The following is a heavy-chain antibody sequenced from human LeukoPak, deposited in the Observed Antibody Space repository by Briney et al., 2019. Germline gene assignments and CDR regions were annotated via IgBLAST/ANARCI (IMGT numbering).Heavy chain of an antibody. CDR3: ARGWLQSGFDY. J-gene: IGHJ4*02. CDR2: TYYSSKWYK. CDR1: GDSVSTDSAG. D-gene: IGHD5-24*01. Sequence: SQTLSLTCAISGDSVSTDSAGWNWIRQSPSRGLEWLGRTYYSSKWYKDYAPSVKSRITINPDTSKNQFSLQLNSVTPEDTAAYYCARGWLQSGFDYWGQGTLITVSS. V-gene: IGHV6-1*01.